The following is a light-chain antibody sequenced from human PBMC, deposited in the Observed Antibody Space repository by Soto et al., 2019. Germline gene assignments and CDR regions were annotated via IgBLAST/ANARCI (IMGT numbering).Light chain of an antibody. CDR1: QGINNY. Sequence: DIQITQSPSPHLASVGYRVLITCLTSQGINNYLAWYQQKPGKAPKRLIYAASTLQTGVPSRFSGSGSGTEFTLTISSLQPEDFATYYCLQHNTSPLTFGGGTKVDIK. CDR2: AAS. J-gene: IGKJ4*01. V-gene: IGKV1-17*03. CDR3: LQHNTSPLT.